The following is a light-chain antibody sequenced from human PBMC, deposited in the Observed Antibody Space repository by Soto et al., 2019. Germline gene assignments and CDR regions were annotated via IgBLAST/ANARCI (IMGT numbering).Light chain of an antibody. CDR3: CSFAGSYTSYV. Sequence: QSVLAQPRSVSGSPGQSVTISGTGTSNYVSWYQQDPGKAPKLIIYDVSKRPSGVPDRFSGSKSGNTASLTISGLQAEDEADYFCCSFAGSYTSYVFGTGTKV. V-gene: IGLV2-11*01. CDR2: DVS. CDR1: SNY. J-gene: IGLJ1*01.